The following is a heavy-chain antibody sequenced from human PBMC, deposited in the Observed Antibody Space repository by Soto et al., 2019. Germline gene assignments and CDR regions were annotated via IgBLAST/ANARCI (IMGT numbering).Heavy chain of an antibody. Sequence: ASVXVAYRASWYTFSNSYIPGLLQADGQGLDCMGGINPNSVGTNYAQKFQGRVTVTRDTPTSTAYMELSRLTSDDTAVYYCARYLTEGHCTITGGHKRTLYGMEVCGQGPTV. D-gene: IGHD2-8*01. CDR2: INPNSVGT. J-gene: IGHJ6*01. V-gene: IGHV1-2*02. CDR1: WYTFSNSY. CDR3: ARYLTEGHCTITGGHKRTLYGMEV.